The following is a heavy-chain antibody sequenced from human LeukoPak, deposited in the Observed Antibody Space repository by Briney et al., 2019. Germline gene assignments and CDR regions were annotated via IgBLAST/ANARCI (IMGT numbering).Heavy chain of an antibody. CDR3: ATVFPVSPYSYGFGY. V-gene: IGHV1-8*01. D-gene: IGHD5-18*01. Sequence: ASVKVSCKASGYTFTSYDINWVRQATGQGLEWMGWMNPNSGNTGYAQKFQGRVTMTRNTSISTAYMELSSLRSEDTAVYYCATVFPVSPYSYGFGYWGQGTLVTLSS. CDR2: MNPNSGNT. CDR1: GYTFTSYD. J-gene: IGHJ4*02.